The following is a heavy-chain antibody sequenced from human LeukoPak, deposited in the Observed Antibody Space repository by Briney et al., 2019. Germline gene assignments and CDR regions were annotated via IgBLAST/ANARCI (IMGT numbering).Heavy chain of an antibody. Sequence: GGSLRLSCAASGFTFSSYSINWVRQAPGKGLEWVSSISGSSGYIYYADSVKGRFTISRDNSKNTLYLQMNSLRAEDTAVYYCARDSLDIAADDYGMDVWGQGTTVTVSS. V-gene: IGHV3-21*01. CDR1: GFTFSSYS. J-gene: IGHJ6*02. CDR3: ARDSLDIAADDYGMDV. CDR2: ISGSSGYI. D-gene: IGHD6-13*01.